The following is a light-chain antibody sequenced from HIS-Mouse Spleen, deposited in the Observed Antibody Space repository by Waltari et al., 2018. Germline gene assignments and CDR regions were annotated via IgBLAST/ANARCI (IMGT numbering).Light chain of an antibody. CDR2: RNN. CDR3: AAWDDSLSGYV. CDR1: SSNIGSNY. J-gene: IGLJ1*01. Sequence: QSVLTQPPSASGTPGQRVTIPCSGSSSNIGSNYVYWYQQLPATAPKPLVYRNNQRPSGVPTRFSGSKPGTSASLAISGLRSEDGANYYCAAWDDSLSGYVFGTGTKVTVL. V-gene: IGLV1-47*01.